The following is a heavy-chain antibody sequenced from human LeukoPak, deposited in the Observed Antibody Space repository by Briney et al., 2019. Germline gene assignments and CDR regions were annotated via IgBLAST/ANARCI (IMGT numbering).Heavy chain of an antibody. V-gene: IGHV3-21*01. CDR3: ARGRYYYDSSGYYGGFDY. CDR2: ISYSTGYI. CDR1: GFIFSTYS. Sequence: GGSLRLSCAASGFIFSTYSMNWVRQAPGKGLEWVSSISYSTGYIYYADSVKGRFTISRDNAKNSLYLQMNSLRAEDTAVYYCARGRYYYDSSGYYGGFDYWGQGTLVTVSS. J-gene: IGHJ4*02. D-gene: IGHD3-22*01.